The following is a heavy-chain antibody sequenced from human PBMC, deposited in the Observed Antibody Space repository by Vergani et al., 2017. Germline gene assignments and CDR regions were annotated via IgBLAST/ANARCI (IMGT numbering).Heavy chain of an antibody. V-gene: IGHV4-61*02. CDR2: IYVSGIN. Sequence: QVQLQESGPGLVKPSQTLSLTCTVSGASINNDFYYWHWIRQPAGKGLEWIGRIYVSGINDYNSSLQSRVSMSVDTSKNQFSLTLTSVTAADTAVYYCARDNKQLRPSAFDLWGQGTMVTVSS. J-gene: IGHJ3*01. CDR1: GASINNDFYY. CDR3: ARDNKQLRPSAFDL. D-gene: IGHD4-23*01.